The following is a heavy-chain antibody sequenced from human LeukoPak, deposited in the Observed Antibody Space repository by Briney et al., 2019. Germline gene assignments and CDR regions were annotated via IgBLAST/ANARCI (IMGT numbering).Heavy chain of an antibody. CDR2: IRGGDET. CDR3: AKANWVSNADAVW. D-gene: IGHD1-1*01. CDR1: GFSFSNYA. Sequence: GGSLRLSCAASGFSFSNYAMGWVRQAPARGPEWVSSIRGGDETFYADSVEGRFTLSREDSRKTLYLQLNNLRVQDTAIYYCAKANWVSNADAVWWGQGTQLTVSS. V-gene: IGHV3-23*01. J-gene: IGHJ4*02.